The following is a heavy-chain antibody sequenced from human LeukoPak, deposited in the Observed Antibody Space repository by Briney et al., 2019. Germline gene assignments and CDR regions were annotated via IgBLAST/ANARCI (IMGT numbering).Heavy chain of an antibody. Sequence: PSETLSLTCAVYGGSFSNYYWSWIRQPPGKGLEGIGEINHSGSTNYNPSLKSRLTISVDTSQKQSSLKLSPAPAADTAVYYCARAPVRVAAVGKYFDFWGQGTLASVSS. CDR1: GGSFSNYY. CDR2: INHSGST. D-gene: IGHD6-13*01. J-gene: IGHJ4*02. CDR3: ARAPVRVAAVGKYFDF. V-gene: IGHV4-34*01.